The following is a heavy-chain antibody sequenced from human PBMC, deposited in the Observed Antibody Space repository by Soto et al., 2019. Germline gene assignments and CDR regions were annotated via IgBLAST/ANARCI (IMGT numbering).Heavy chain of an antibody. CDR2: ISAYNGNT. V-gene: IGHV1-18*01. J-gene: IGHJ5*02. Sequence: QVQLVQSGAEVKKPGASVKVSCKTSGYTFTNYGITWVRQAPGQGLEWMGWISAYNGNTDYAQKLQGRVSMTTDTXXSXGXXGVRRMRSDDTDVYYCAGGGLYCSAGSCQYNWFDPWGQGTLVTVSS. CDR1: GYTFTNYG. D-gene: IGHD2-15*01. CDR3: AGGGLYCSAGSCQYNWFDP.